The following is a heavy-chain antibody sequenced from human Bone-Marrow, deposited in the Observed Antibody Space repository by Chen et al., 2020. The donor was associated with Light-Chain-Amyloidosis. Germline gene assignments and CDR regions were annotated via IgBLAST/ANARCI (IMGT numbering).Heavy chain of an antibody. CDR3: ARVSRDSSGYVQTRGYYYGMDV. CDR2: ISNSDSTI. V-gene: IGHV3-48*03. J-gene: IGHJ6*02. D-gene: IGHD3-22*01. Sequence: EVQLVESGGGLVQPGGSLRLSCAASGFTFSSYEMNWVRQAPGKGLEWVSYISNSDSTIYYADSVKGRFTNSRDNAKNSLYLQMNSLRAEDTAVYYCARVSRDSSGYVQTRGYYYGMDVWGQGTTVTVSS. CDR1: GFTFSSYE.